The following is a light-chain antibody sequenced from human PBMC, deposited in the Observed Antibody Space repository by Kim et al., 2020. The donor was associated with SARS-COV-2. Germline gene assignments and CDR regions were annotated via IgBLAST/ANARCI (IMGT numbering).Light chain of an antibody. CDR1: SSDIGGYVY. CDR2: DVT. V-gene: IGLV2-14*03. CDR3: CSYVNSNAFV. Sequence: GQSIPISCSGASSDIGGYVYVPCYQQYPGKAPKLLIYDVTYRPSGVSNRFSASKSGNTASLTISGLQTDDEADYYCCSYVNSNAFVFGSGTKVTVL. J-gene: IGLJ1*01.